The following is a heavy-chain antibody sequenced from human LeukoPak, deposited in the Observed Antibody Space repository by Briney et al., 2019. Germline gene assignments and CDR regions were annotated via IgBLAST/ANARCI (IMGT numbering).Heavy chain of an antibody. CDR2: ISSSSSYI. Sequence: GGSLRLSCAASGFTFSSYSMNWVRQAPGKGLEWVSSISSSSSYIYYADSVKGRFTISRDNAKNSLYLQMNSLRAEDTAVYYCARDGGFSGRNWFDPWGQGTLVIVSS. D-gene: IGHD6-19*01. CDR3: ARDGGFSGRNWFDP. J-gene: IGHJ5*02. CDR1: GFTFSSYS. V-gene: IGHV3-21*01.